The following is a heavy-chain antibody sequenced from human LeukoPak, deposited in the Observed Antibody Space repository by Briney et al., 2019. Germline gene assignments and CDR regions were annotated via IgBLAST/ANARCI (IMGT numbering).Heavy chain of an antibody. CDR2: ISGSGGST. J-gene: IGHJ4*02. CDR3: AKDPAAAGTAYYFDY. Sequence: GGSLRLSCAAPGFTFSSYAMSWVRQAPGKGLEWVSGISGSGGSTYYADSVKGRFTISRDNSKNTVYLQMNRLRAEDTALYYCAKDPAAAGTAYYFDYWGQGTLVTVSS. V-gene: IGHV3-23*01. CDR1: GFTFSSYA. D-gene: IGHD6-13*01.